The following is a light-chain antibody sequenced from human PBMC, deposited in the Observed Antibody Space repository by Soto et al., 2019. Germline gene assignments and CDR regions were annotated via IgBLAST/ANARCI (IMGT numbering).Light chain of an antibody. CDR2: EVT. Sequence: QSALTQPASVSASPGQSITISFTGTDSDFGSHNLVSWYQLHPGKAPKLMIYEVTKRPSGVTNRFSGSKSGNTASLTIAGLQAEDEADYYCCSYAVSNTYLFGNGTKVTVL. CDR1: DSDFGSHNL. CDR3: CSYAVSNTYL. J-gene: IGLJ1*01. V-gene: IGLV2-23*02.